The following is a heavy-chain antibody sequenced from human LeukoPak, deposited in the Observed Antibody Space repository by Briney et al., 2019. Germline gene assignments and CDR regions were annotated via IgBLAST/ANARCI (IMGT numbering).Heavy chain of an antibody. V-gene: IGHV1-2*06. J-gene: IGHJ4*02. D-gene: IGHD5-24*01. Sequence: ASVKVSCKASGYTFTGYYMHWVRQAPGQGLEWMGRINPNSGGTNYAQEFQGRVTMTRDTSISTAYMELSRLRSDDTAVYYCARSRRDGYNYDYWGQGTLVTVSS. CDR2: INPNSGGT. CDR1: GYTFTGYY. CDR3: ARSRRDGYNYDY.